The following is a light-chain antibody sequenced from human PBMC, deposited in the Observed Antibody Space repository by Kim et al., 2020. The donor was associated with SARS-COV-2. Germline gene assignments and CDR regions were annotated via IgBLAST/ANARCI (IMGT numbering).Light chain of an antibody. V-gene: IGLV3-19*01. CDR3: NSRDSSDNRV. CDR1: SLRGYY. CDR2: GKN. Sequence: SSELTQDPAVSVDLGQTVRITCQGDSLRGYYASWYQQKPGQAPVLVIYGKNNRPSGIPDRFSGSSSGNTASLTITGAQAEDEADYYCNSRDSSDNRVFGG. J-gene: IGLJ3*02.